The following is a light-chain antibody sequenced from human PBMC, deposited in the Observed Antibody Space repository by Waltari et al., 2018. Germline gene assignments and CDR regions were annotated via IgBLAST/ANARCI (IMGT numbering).Light chain of an antibody. J-gene: IGKJ1*01. V-gene: IGKV3-15*01. CDR2: GAS. Sequence: EIVMTQSPGTLSVSPGERVTLSCRASQTVSSNLAWYQQKPGQAPRLLISGASTRATGIPARFSGSGSGTEFTLTISSLQSEDSAIFYCQRYNDWPPTFGQGTKVEIK. CDR1: QTVSSN. CDR3: QRYNDWPPT.